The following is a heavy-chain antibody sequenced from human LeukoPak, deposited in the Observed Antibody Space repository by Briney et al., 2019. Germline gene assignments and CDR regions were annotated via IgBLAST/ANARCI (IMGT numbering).Heavy chain of an antibody. CDR2: IDWDDDK. D-gene: IGHD4-17*01. V-gene: IGHV2-70*04. Sequence: SAPALVKPTQTLTLTCTFSGFSLSTRGMRVSWIRQPPGKALEWLARIDWDDDKFYSTSLKTRLTISKDTSKNQVVLTMTNMDPVDTATYYCARSRRDYGDYDYWGQGTLVTVSS. J-gene: IGHJ4*02. CDR1: GFSLSTRGMR. CDR3: ARSRRDYGDYDY.